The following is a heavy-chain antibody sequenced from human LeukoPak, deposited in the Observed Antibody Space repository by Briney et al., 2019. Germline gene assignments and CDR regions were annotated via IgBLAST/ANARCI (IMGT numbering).Heavy chain of an antibody. J-gene: IGHJ4*02. CDR3: ASLPRLAVEDY. Sequence: GRSLRLSCAASGFTSSSYAMHWVRQAPGKGLEWVAVISYDGSNKYYADSVKGRFTISRDNSKNTLYLQMNSLRAEDTAVYYCASLPRLAVEDYWGQGTLVTVSP. V-gene: IGHV3-30-3*01. D-gene: IGHD5/OR15-5a*01. CDR2: ISYDGSNK. CDR1: GFTSSSYA.